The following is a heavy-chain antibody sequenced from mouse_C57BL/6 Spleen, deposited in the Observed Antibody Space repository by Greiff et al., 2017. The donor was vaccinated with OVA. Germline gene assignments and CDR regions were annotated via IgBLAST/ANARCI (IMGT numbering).Heavy chain of an antibody. CDR3: ARERYYGSSYDYFDY. D-gene: IGHD1-1*01. Sequence: EVKLLESGPELVKPGASVKISCKASGYSFTDYNMNWVKQSNGKSLEWIGVINPNYGTTSYNQKFKGKATLTVDQSSSTAYMQLNSLTSEDSAVYYCARERYYGSSYDYFDYWGQGTTLTVSS. J-gene: IGHJ2*01. V-gene: IGHV1-39*01. CDR2: INPNYGTT. CDR1: GYSFTDYN.